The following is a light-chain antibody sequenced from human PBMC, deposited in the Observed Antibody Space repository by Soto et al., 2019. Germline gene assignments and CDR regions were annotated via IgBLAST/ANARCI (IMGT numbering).Light chain of an antibody. J-gene: IGKJ2*01. V-gene: IGKV3-20*01. CDR2: GAS. CDR1: QSVSSNY. CDR3: RKYANSPFT. Sequence: EIVLTQSPGTLPLSPGERATLSCRASQSVSSNYLVWYQQKPGQAPRPLIYGASSRATGIPDRFSGSGAGKDFALTISRLEPDDFEAYDCRKYANSPFTFGQGTKRAIK.